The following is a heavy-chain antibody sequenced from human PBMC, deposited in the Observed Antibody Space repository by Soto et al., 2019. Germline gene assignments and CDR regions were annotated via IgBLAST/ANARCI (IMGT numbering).Heavy chain of an antibody. Sequence: PGGSLRLSCAASGFTFSSYSMNWFRQAPGKGLEWVSYISSSSSTIYYADSVKGRFTISRDNAKNSLYLQMNSLRVEDTAVYFCARDHIPAPEGRSFDYWGQGTLVTVSS. V-gene: IGHV3-48*04. CDR2: ISSSSSTI. J-gene: IGHJ4*02. D-gene: IGHD6-13*01. CDR1: GFTFSSYS. CDR3: ARDHIPAPEGRSFDY.